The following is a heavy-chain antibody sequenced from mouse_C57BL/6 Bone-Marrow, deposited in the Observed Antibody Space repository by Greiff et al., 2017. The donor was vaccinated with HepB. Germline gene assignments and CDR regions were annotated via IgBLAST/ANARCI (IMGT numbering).Heavy chain of an antibody. V-gene: IGHV1-47*01. CDR3: AREGDGYYVWFAY. Sequence: VKLMESGAELVKPGASVKMSCKASGYTFTTYPIEWMKQNHGKSLEWIGNFHPYNDDTKYNEKFKGKATLTVEKSSSTVYLELSRLTSDDSAVYYCAREGDGYYVWFAYWGQGTLVTVSA. CDR1: GYTFTTYP. D-gene: IGHD2-3*01. J-gene: IGHJ3*01. CDR2: FHPYNDDT.